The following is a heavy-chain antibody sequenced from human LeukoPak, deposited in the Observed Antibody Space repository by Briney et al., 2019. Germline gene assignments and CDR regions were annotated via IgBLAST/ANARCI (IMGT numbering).Heavy chain of an antibody. V-gene: IGHV3-64*04. CDR3: AKRHSSGWYYFDY. CDR1: GFTFSNYA. J-gene: IGHJ4*02. Sequence: GGSLRLSCSASGFTFSNYAFYWVRQAPGKGLEYVSAIDSNGGTTFYADSVKGRFTISRDNSKNTLYLQMHSLRAEDTAVYYCAKRHSSGWYYFDYWGQGTLVTVSS. CDR2: IDSNGGTT. D-gene: IGHD6-19*01.